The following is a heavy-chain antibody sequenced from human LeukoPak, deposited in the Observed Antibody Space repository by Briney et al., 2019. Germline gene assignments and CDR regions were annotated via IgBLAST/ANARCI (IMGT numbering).Heavy chain of an antibody. CDR2: INHSGST. CDR1: GGSISSYY. V-gene: IGHV4-34*01. J-gene: IGHJ4*02. CDR3: ATVPAAENFDY. Sequence: SETLSLTCTVSGGSISSYYWSWIRQPPGKGLEWIGEINHSGSTNYNPSLKSRVTISVDTSKNQFSLKLSSVTAADTAVYYCATVPAAENFDYWGQGTLVTVSS. D-gene: IGHD2-2*01.